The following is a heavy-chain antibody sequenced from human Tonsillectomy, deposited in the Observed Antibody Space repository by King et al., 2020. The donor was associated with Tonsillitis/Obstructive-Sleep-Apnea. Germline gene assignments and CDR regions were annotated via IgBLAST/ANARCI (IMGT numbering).Heavy chain of an antibody. Sequence: VQLVESGGGLVQPGGSLRLSCAASGFTFSRYWMHWVRQAPGKGLVWVSRINGDGSSTTYADSVKGRFTIPRDNAKNTLYLQMNSLRAEDTAVYYCARAYSGGFDCWGQGTLVTVSS. V-gene: IGHV3-74*01. J-gene: IGHJ4*02. CDR2: INGDGSST. D-gene: IGHD6-19*01. CDR3: ARAYSGGFDC. CDR1: GFTFSRYW.